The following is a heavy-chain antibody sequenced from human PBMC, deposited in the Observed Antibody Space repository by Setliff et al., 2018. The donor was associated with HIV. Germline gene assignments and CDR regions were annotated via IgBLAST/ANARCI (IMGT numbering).Heavy chain of an antibody. CDR1: GGSISSSSYY. CDR3: ARDVGRLDYFDY. V-gene: IGHV4-39*07. D-gene: IGHD2-15*01. Sequence: SETLSLTCTVSGGSISSSSYYWGWIRQPPGKGLEWIGSMYHSGSTYFNPSLKSRLTISVDTSTNQFSLNLTSVTAADTAVYYCARDVGRLDYFDYWGQGTLVTVSS. CDR2: MYHSGST. J-gene: IGHJ4*02.